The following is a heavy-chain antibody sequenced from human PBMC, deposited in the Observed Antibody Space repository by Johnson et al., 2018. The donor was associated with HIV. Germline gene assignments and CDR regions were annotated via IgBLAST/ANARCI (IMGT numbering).Heavy chain of an antibody. Sequence: QVQLVESGGGVVRPGGSLRLSCAASGFTFSSYGMHWVRQAPGKGLEWVAVISYDGGNKYYADSVKGRFPISRDNSKNTLYLQMNSLRVDDTAVYYCAKGEQLVISRKGHDAFDIWGQGTMVTVSS. CDR3: AKGEQLVISRKGHDAFDI. V-gene: IGHV3-30*18. CDR1: GFTFSSYG. CDR2: ISYDGGNK. J-gene: IGHJ3*02. D-gene: IGHD6-6*01.